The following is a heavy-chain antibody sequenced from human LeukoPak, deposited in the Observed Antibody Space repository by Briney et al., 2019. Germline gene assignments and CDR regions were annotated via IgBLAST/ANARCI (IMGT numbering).Heavy chain of an antibody. CDR1: GYTFTGYY. J-gene: IGHJ3*02. CDR3: ARRPGGGDDAFDI. Sequence: ASVKVSCKASGYTFTGYYMHWVRQAPGQGLEWMGWINPNSGGTNYAQKFQGRVTMTRDTSISTAYMELSRLRSDDTAVYYCARRPGGGDDAFDIWGQGTMVTVSS. V-gene: IGHV1-2*02. D-gene: IGHD3-10*01. CDR2: INPNSGGT.